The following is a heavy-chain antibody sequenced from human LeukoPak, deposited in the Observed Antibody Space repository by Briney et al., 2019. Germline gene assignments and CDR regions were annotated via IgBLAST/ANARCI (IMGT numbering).Heavy chain of an antibody. V-gene: IGHV1-18*01. J-gene: IGHJ2*01. CDR3: ARALVDTAMVKGYFDL. CDR2: ISAYNGNT. CDR1: GYTFTSYD. Sequence: ASVKVSCKASGYTFTSYDIHWVRQAPGQGLEWMGWISAYNGNTNYAQKLQGRVTMTTDTSTSTAYMELRSLRSDDTAVYYCARALVDTAMVKGYFDLWGRGTLVTVSS. D-gene: IGHD5-18*01.